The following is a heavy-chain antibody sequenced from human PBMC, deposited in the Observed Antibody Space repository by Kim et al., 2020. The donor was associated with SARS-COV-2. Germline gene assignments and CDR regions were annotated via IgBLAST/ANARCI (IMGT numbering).Heavy chain of an antibody. D-gene: IGHD3-22*01. V-gene: IGHV3-30-3*01. Sequence: GGSLRLSCAASGFTFNTYAMHWVRQAPGKGLEWVTVVSYDGFKKYYAESVKGRFTISRDNSKNTLYLQMNNLRDEDTAVYYCARDGGYDSSGYLPTHYWG. J-gene: IGHJ4*01. CDR1: GFTFNTYA. CDR3: ARDGGYDSSGYLPTHY. CDR2: VSYDGFKK.